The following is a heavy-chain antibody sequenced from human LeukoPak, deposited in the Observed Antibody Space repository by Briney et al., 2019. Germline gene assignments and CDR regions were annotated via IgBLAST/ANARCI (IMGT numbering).Heavy chain of an antibody. CDR1: GGSISSYY. CDR3: ARGLYPYYWYFDL. CDR2: IYYSGSN. V-gene: IGHV4-59*01. J-gene: IGHJ2*01. Sequence: SETLSLTCTVSGGSISSYYWSWIPQPPGKGLEWVGYIYYSGSNNYNPSLKSRVTISVDTSKNQFSLKLSSVTAADTAVYYCARGLYPYYWYFDLWGRGTLVTVSS. D-gene: IGHD2-2*02.